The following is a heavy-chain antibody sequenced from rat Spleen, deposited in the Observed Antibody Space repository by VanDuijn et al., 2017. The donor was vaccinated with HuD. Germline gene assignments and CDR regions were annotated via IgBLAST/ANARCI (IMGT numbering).Heavy chain of an antibody. CDR1: GFTFSHYG. J-gene: IGHJ4*01. V-gene: IGHV5-29*01. D-gene: IGHD1-12*01. Sequence: EVQLVESGGGLVQPGRSLKLTCAASGFTFSHYGMAWVRQAPTKGLEWVATLSYYGHTNYYRDSVKGRFTISRDIAKSTLYLQMDSLGSEDTATYYCAIRHYGYTDYFDYWVQGASVTVSS. CDR3: AIRHYGYTDYFDY. CDR2: LSYYGHTN.